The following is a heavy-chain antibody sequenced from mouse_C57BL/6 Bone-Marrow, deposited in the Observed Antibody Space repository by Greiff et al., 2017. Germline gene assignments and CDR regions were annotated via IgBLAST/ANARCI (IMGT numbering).Heavy chain of an antibody. CDR1: GYTFTSYW. D-gene: IGHD1-1*01. V-gene: IGHV1-69*01. CDR2: IDPSDSYT. J-gene: IGHJ4*01. Sequence: QVQLQQPGAELVMPGASVKLSCKASGYTFTSYWMHWVQQRPGQGLEWIGEIDPSDSYTNYNQKFKGKSTLTVDKSSSTAYMQLSSLTSEDSAVYYCARGDYYYGSSPYAMDYWGQGTSVTVSS. CDR3: ARGDYYYGSSPYAMDY.